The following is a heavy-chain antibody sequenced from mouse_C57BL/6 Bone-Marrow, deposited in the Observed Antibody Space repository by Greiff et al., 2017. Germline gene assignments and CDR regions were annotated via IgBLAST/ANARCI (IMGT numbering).Heavy chain of an antibody. J-gene: IGHJ3*01. V-gene: IGHV14-4*01. Sequence: VQLQQSGAELVRPGASVKLSCTASGFNITDDYMHWVKQRPEQGLEWIGWIDPENGDTEYASKFQGKATITADTSSNTAYLQLSSLTSEDTAVYYCTTKIYYDYDWFAYWGQGTLVTVSA. CDR3: TTKIYYDYDWFAY. D-gene: IGHD2-4*01. CDR1: GFNITDDY. CDR2: IDPENGDT.